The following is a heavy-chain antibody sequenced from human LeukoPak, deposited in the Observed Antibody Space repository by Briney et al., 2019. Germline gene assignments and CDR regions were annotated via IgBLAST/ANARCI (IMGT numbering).Heavy chain of an antibody. CDR3: TRNSGWYGLS. Sequence: GSLRHSWTVSGINLSSHEESLIRQAPRKRPEWVSSIDYDGGSGHYADSVKGRFTISRDNSNNTLFLHLNSLRGEDTAVYYCTRNSGWYGLSWGQGTLVTVSS. V-gene: IGHV3-23*01. D-gene: IGHD6-19*01. CDR1: GINLSSHE. CDR2: IDYDGGSG. J-gene: IGHJ1*01.